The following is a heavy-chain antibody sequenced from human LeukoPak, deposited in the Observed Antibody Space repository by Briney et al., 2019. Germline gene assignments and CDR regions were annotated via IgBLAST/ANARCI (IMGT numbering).Heavy chain of an antibody. CDR2: ISSSGSTI. CDR1: GFTFSDYY. D-gene: IGHD3-9*01. J-gene: IGHJ4*02. Sequence: PGGSLRLSSAASGFTFSDYYMSWIRQAPGKGLEWVSYISSSGSTIYYADSVKGRFTISRDNAKNSLYLQMNSLRAEDTAVYYCARTRDRYDSFDYWGQGTLVTVSS. V-gene: IGHV3-11*01. CDR3: ARTRDRYDSFDY.